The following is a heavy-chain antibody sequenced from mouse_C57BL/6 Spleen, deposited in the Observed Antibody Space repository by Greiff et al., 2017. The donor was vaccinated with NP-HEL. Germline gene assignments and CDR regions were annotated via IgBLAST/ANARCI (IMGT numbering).Heavy chain of an antibody. CDR2: IYPGDGDT. V-gene: IGHV1-82*01. Sequence: QVQLQQSGPELVKPGASVKISCKASGYAFSSSWMNWVKQRPGQGLEWIGRIYPGDGDTNYNGKFKGKATLTADKSSSTAYMQLSSLTSEDSAVYFCARDITTVVATRYFDVWGTGTTVTVSS. CDR1: GYAFSSSW. J-gene: IGHJ1*03. D-gene: IGHD1-1*01. CDR3: ARDITTVVATRYFDV.